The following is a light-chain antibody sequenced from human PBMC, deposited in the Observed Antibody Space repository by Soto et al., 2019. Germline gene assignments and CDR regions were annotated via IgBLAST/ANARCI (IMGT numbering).Light chain of an antibody. Sequence: MHMTQAPSSLSASVGDRVSITCRASHNINTYLNWYQQRPGRAPRLLIYAASSVQGGVPSRFSGSGSGTDFTLTISSLQPEDFATYYCQLSDSSLTFGQGTRLEIK. CDR3: QLSDSSLT. CDR1: HNINTY. V-gene: IGKV1-39*01. CDR2: AAS. J-gene: IGKJ5*01.